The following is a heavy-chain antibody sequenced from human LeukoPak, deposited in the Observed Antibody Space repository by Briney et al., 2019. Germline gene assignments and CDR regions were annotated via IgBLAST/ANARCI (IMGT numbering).Heavy chain of an antibody. V-gene: IGHV4-34*01. CDR3: ARDNDSSGYFDY. CDR1: GGSFSGYY. Sequence: PSETLSLTCAVYGGSFSGYYWSWIRHPPGNGLEWVGEINHSGSTNYNPSLKSRVTILLDTSKSQFSLKLSSVTAADTAVYYCARDNDSSGYFDYWGQGTLVTVSS. CDR2: INHSGST. J-gene: IGHJ4*02. D-gene: IGHD3-22*01.